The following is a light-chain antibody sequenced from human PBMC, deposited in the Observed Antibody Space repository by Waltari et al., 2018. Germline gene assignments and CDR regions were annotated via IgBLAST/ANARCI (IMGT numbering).Light chain of an antibody. Sequence: QSALTQPASVSGSPGQSITISCTGTSSDVGRYNLVPWYQQHPGKAPKLMIYKGSKRPSGVSNRFSGSKSGNTASLTISGLQAEDEADYYCCSYAGSSTYVVFGGGTKLTVL. CDR1: SSDVGRYNL. CDR2: KGS. J-gene: IGLJ2*01. V-gene: IGLV2-23*01. CDR3: CSYAGSSTYVV.